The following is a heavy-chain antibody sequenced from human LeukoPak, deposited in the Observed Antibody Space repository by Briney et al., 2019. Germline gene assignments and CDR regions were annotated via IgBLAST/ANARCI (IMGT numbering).Heavy chain of an antibody. Sequence: GGSLRLSCAASGFTFSSYGMHWVRQAPGKGLEWVAFIRYDGSNKYYADSVKGRFTISRDNSKNTLYLQMNSLRAEDTAVYYCARGTDDYIVATTSFEYWGQGTLVTVSS. J-gene: IGHJ4*02. CDR1: GFTFSSYG. V-gene: IGHV3-30*02. CDR3: ARGTDDYIVATTSFEY. D-gene: IGHD5-12*01. CDR2: IRYDGSNK.